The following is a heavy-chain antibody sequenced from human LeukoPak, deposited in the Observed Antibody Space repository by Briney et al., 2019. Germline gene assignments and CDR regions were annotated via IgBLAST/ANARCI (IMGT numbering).Heavy chain of an antibody. D-gene: IGHD6-13*01. CDR3: ASAAGAGTKLDY. CDR1: AYTFTGYY. Sequence: VASVKVSCKASAYTFTGYYIHWVRQAPGQGLEGMGWINPNSGGTNSAQKFQGRVTMTRDTSISTVYMDLSRLGSDDTAVYYCASAAGAGTKLDYWGQGTLVTVSS. V-gene: IGHV1-2*02. J-gene: IGHJ4*02. CDR2: INPNSGGT.